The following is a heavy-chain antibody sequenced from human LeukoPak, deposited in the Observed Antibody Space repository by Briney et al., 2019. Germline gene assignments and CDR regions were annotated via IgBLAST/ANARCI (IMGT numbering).Heavy chain of an antibody. CDR3: ARAPEMATIILGGRWFDP. CDR1: GGSISSSNW. D-gene: IGHD5-24*01. J-gene: IGHJ5*02. CDR2: INHSGST. V-gene: IGHV4-4*02. Sequence: KTSETLSLTCAVSGGSISSSNWWSWVRQPPGKGLEWIGEINHSGSTNYNPSLKSRVTISVDTSKNQFSLKLSSVTAADTAVYYCARAPEMATIILGGRWFDPWGQGTLVTVSS.